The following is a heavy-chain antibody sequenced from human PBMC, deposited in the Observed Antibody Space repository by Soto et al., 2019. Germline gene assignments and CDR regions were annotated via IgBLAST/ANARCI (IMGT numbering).Heavy chain of an antibody. CDR2: IYYSGST. D-gene: IGHD3-10*01. CDR3: ARDRGIGSKTNWTDP. J-gene: IGHJ5*02. CDR1: GGSVSSSDYY. V-gene: IGHV4-61*08. Sequence: SETLSLTCTVSGGSVSSSDYYWSWIRQPPGKGLEWIGYIYYSGSTNYNPSLKSRVTISVDTSKNQFSLKLSSVTAADTAVYYCARDRGIGSKTNWTDPWGQGTLVTVSS.